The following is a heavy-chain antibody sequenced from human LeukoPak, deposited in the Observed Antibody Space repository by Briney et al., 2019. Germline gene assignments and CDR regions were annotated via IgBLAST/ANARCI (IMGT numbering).Heavy chain of an antibody. CDR2: IYYSGST. D-gene: IGHD2-2*01. V-gene: IGHV4-39*01. CDR3: ARRGRYCSSTSCYNWFDP. CDR1: GGSISSSSYY. J-gene: IGHJ5*02. Sequence: SETLSLTCTVSGGSISSSSYYWGWIRQPPGKGLEWIGSIYYSGSTYYNPSLKSRVTISVDTSKNQFSLKLSSVTAADTAVYYCARRGRYCSSTSCYNWFDPWGQGTLVTVSS.